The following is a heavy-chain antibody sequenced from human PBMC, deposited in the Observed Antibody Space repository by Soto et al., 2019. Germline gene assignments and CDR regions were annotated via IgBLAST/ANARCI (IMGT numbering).Heavy chain of an antibody. J-gene: IGHJ6*02. V-gene: IGHV1-69*13. CDR2: IIPIFGTA. Sequence: SVKVSCKASGGTFSSYAISWVRQAPGQGLEWMGGIIPIFGTANYAQKFQGRVTITADESTSTAYMELSSLRSEDTAVYYCAVGIIAARLRPYYYDGMDVWGQGTTVTVSS. CDR3: AVGIIAARLRPYYYDGMDV. D-gene: IGHD6-6*01. CDR1: GGTFSSYA.